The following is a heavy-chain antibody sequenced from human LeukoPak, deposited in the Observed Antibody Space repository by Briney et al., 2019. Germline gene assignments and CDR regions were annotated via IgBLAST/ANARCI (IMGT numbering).Heavy chain of an antibody. V-gene: IGHV3-7*03. J-gene: IGHJ4*02. CDR1: GLTFINYW. Sequence: GGSLRLSCAGSGLTFINYWMTWVRQVPGKGLEWVANINRDGSGKYYLPSVRGRFTISKDDDKDSLYLQMDSLRPEDTAIYYCARVEYSGNGNLYWGQGTLVTVSS. CDR2: INRDGSGK. CDR3: ARVEYSGNGNLY. D-gene: IGHD1-26*01.